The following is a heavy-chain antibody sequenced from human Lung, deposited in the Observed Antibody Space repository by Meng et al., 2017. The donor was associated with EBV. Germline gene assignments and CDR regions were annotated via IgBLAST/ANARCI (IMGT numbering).Heavy chain of an antibody. CDR3: SRDLVGSADS. Sequence: QLWGTGVSFVNPGRALRPAFEASGSTLMLYWMHWVRQPPGKGLFWVSRINEDGAVTTYADSVKGRFTISRDNAKNTLYLQMNSLRAEDTAVYYCSRDLVGSADSWGQGTLVTVSS. CDR1: GSTLMLYW. D-gene: IGHD2-8*02. CDR2: INEDGAVT. J-gene: IGHJ4*02. V-gene: IGHV3-74*01.